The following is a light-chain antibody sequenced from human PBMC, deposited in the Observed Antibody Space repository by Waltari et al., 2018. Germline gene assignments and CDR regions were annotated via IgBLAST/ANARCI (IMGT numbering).Light chain of an antibody. CDR3: SSYTSSSTWV. Sequence: QSALTQPASVSGSPGQSITISCTGTSSDVGGYNYVSWYQQHPGKAPKFMIYDVSKRPSGVPNRFSGAKSGNTASLTISGLQAEDEADYYCSSYTSSSTWVFGGGTKLTVL. CDR2: DVS. J-gene: IGLJ3*02. V-gene: IGLV2-14*01. CDR1: SSDVGGYNY.